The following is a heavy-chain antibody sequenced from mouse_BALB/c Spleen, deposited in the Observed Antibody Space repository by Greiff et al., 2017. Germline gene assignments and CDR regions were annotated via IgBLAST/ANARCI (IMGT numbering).Heavy chain of an antibody. J-gene: IGHJ3*01. V-gene: IGHV1-18*01. D-gene: IGHD2-4*01. Sequence: EVQLQQSGPELVKPGASVKISCKTSGYTFTEYTMHWVKQSHGKSLEWIGGINPNNGDTKYNQKFKGKATLTVDKSSSTAYMEFRSLTSEDSAVYYCARGGYYDYDGFAYWGQGTLVTVSA. CDR1: GYTFTEYT. CDR2: INPNNGDT. CDR3: ARGGYYDYDGFAY.